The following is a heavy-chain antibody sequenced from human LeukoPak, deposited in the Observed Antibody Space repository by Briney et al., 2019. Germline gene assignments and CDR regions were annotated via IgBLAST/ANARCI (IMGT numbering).Heavy chain of an antibody. CDR1: GGSISSYY. V-gene: IGHV4-59*01. CDR3: ARGLDAYGDYGAYFDY. Sequence: SETLSLTCTVSGGSISSYYWSWIRQPPGKGLEWIGYIYYSGSTNYNPSLKSRVTISVDTSKNQFSLKLSSVTAADTAVYYCARGLDAYGDYGAYFDYWGQGTLVTVSS. D-gene: IGHD4-17*01. J-gene: IGHJ4*02. CDR2: IYYSGST.